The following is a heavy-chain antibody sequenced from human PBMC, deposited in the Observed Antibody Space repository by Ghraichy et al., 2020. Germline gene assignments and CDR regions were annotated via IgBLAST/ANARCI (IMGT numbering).Heavy chain of an antibody. J-gene: IGHJ4*02. CDR2: ISYDGSNK. D-gene: IGHD3-3*01. Sequence: LSLTCAASGFTFSSFAMHWVRQAPGKGLEWVAIISYDGSNKYYGDSVKGRFTISRDNSKNTLYLQMNSLRAEDTAGYYCTKDGDFWSGYSDYYWGQGTLVTVSS. V-gene: IGHV3-30*18. CDR3: TKDGDFWSGYSDYY. CDR1: GFTFSSFA.